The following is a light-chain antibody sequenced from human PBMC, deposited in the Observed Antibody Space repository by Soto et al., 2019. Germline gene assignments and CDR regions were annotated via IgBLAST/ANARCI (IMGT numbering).Light chain of an antibody. J-gene: IGKJ4*01. CDR3: QQYDSYPFT. Sequence: DLPMTQSPSTLSASVGDRVTITCRASQSINNWLAWYQQKPGKAPNLLIYKASSLESGVPSRFSGSGSGTGFTLTISSLQPDDLATYYCQQYDSYPFTFGGGTKVEIK. CDR2: KAS. V-gene: IGKV1-5*03. CDR1: QSINNW.